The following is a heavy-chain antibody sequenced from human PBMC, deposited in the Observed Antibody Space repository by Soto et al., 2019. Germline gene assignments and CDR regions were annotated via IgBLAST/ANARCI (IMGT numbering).Heavy chain of an antibody. D-gene: IGHD2-2*01. CDR2: IKYSGHT. CDR3: ARVDIAVVPSTTFDY. J-gene: IGHJ4*02. Sequence: QLQLQESGPGLVKPSETLSLTCTVSGGSISSISYYWGWIRQPPGKGLEWIGSIKYSGHTFYNPSIKSRGTLSVDTSKNQFALRLSSVTAAETAVYYCARVDIAVVPSTTFDYWGQGTLVTVSS. V-gene: IGHV4-39*01. CDR1: GGSISSISYY.